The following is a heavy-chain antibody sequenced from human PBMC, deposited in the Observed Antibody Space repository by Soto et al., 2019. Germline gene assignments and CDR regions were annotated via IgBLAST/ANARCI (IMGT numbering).Heavy chain of an antibody. D-gene: IGHD2-15*01. CDR1: GGSISSYY. V-gene: IGHV4-59*01. Sequence: SETLSLTCTVSGGSISSYYWRWIRQPPGKGLEWIGYIYYSGSTNYNPSLKSRVTISVDTSKNQFSLKLSSVTAADTAVYYCARGGYCSGGSCYWFDPWGQGTLVTVS. CDR3: ARGGYCSGGSCYWFDP. J-gene: IGHJ5*02. CDR2: IYYSGST.